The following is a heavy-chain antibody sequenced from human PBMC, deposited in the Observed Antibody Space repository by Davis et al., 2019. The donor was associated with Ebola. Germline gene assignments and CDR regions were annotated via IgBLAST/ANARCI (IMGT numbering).Heavy chain of an antibody. CDR3: ARVHSHIAWVVGEYYFDY. D-gene: IGHD3-10*01. CDR1: GYTFTSYY. J-gene: IGHJ4*02. CDR2: INPSGGST. Sequence: AASVKVSCKASGYTFTSYYMHWVRQAPGQGLEWMGIINPSGGSTSYAQKFQGRVTMTRDTSTSTVYMELSSLRSEDTAVYYCARVHSHIAWVVGEYYFDYWGQGTLVTVSS. V-gene: IGHV1-46*01.